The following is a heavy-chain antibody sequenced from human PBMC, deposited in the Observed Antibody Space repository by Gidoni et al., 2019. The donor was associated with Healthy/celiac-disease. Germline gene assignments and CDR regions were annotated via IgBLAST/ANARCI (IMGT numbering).Heavy chain of an antibody. CDR3: ARDLYYYDSSGYKVPKYYYYGMDV. Sequence: QVQLVESGGGVVQPGRSLRLSWAASGFTFRSYAIHWVRPAPGKGLEWVAVISYDGSNKYYADSVKGRFTISRDNSKNTLYLQMNSLRAEDTAVYYCARDLYYYDSSGYKVPKYYYYGMDVWGQGTTVTVSS. CDR2: ISYDGSNK. D-gene: IGHD3-22*01. J-gene: IGHJ6*02. CDR1: GFTFRSYA. V-gene: IGHV3-30-3*01.